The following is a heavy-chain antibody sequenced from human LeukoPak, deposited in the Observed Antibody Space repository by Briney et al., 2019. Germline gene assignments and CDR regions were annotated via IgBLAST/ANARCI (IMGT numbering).Heavy chain of an antibody. V-gene: IGHV4-34*01. D-gene: IGHD4-11*01. CDR2: INHSGST. J-gene: IGHJ6*03. Sequence: PETLSLTCAVYGGSFSGYYWSWIRQPPGKGLEWIGEINHSGSTNYNPSLKSRVTISVDTSKNQFSLKLSSVTAADTAVYYCARGRNDYSTPGGYYYYTDVWGKGTTVTVSS. CDR1: GGSFSGYY. CDR3: ARGRNDYSTPGGYYYYTDV.